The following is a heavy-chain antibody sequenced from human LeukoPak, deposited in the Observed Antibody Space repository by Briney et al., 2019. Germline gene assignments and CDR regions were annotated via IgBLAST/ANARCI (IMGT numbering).Heavy chain of an antibody. V-gene: IGHV3-23*01. D-gene: IGHD3-10*01. J-gene: IGHJ4*02. CDR1: GFTFSSYA. CDR3: AKAGYYGSGSSGAFDY. Sequence: GRSLRLSCAASGFTFSSYAMHWVRQAPGKGLEWVSAISGSGGSTYYADSVKGRFTISRDNSKNTLYLQMNSLRAEDTAVYYCAKAGYYGSGSSGAFDYWGQGTLVTVSS. CDR2: ISGSGGST.